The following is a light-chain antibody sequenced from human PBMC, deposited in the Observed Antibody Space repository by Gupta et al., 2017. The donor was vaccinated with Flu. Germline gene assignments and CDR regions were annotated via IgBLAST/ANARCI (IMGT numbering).Light chain of an antibody. Sequence: DIVLTQSPGTLSLSPGERATLSCRASQSVSSSYLAWYQQKPGQAPRLLIYGASSTATSIPDRFSGSGSGTDFTLTISRLEPEDFAVYYWQQYGSSPPTFGQGTKVEIK. CDR1: QSVSSSY. J-gene: IGKJ1*01. V-gene: IGKV3-20*01. CDR3: QQYGSSPPT. CDR2: GAS.